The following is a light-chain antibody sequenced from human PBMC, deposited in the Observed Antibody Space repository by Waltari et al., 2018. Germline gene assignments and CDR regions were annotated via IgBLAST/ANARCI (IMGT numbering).Light chain of an antibody. J-gene: IGLJ3*02. Sequence: SYELTQPSSVSLSPGQTANITCPGNVLAKKYVRWLQQKPGQAPRLLIYRDNARPSGIPERFSGSSSGTTVTLTISGAHVEDEADYYCYSVSANSWVFGGGTRLTVL. CDR1: VLAKKY. CDR3: YSVSANSWV. V-gene: IGLV3-27*01. CDR2: RDN.